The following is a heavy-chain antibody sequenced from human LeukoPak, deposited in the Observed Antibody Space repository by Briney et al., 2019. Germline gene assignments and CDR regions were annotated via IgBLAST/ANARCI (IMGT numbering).Heavy chain of an antibody. Sequence: PGGSLRLSCAVSGFTFTTYAMHWVRQAPGKGLQWVALISYDGSNKYYADSVKGRFTISRDNSKNTPYLQMNSLRAEDTAVYYCARPRGAAAGTFGFDPWGQGTLVTVSS. CDR1: GFTFTTYA. V-gene: IGHV3-30*03. CDR2: ISYDGSNK. CDR3: ARPRGAAAGTFGFDP. J-gene: IGHJ5*02. D-gene: IGHD6-13*01.